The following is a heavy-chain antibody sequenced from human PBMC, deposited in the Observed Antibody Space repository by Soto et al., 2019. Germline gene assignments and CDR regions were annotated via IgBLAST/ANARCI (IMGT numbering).Heavy chain of an antibody. J-gene: IGHJ4*02. V-gene: IGHV4-31*03. D-gene: IGHD2-21*02. Sequence: SETLSLTCTLSGDSMGSGDYYWSWIRQHPGKGLEWIGYISYTGSTYYNSSLKSRVTISVDTSKDQFSLKLTSVTAADTAVYYCARDRSRTAYFDYWGQGSLVTVSS. CDR2: ISYTGST. CDR1: GDSMGSGDYY. CDR3: ARDRSRTAYFDY.